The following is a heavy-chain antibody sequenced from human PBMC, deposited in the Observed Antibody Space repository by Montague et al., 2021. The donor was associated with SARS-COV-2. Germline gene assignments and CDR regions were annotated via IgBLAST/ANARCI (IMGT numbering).Heavy chain of an antibody. D-gene: IGHD6-19*01. J-gene: IGHJ4*02. V-gene: IGHV4-39*01. CDR3: VAEWLAIYYFDF. CDR1: GGSISSSNYY. CDR2: LFYSGSS. Sequence: SETLSLTCTVAGGSISSSNYYWGWIRQPPGKGLEWIGSLFYSGSSFYNPSLKSRVTISVDMSKNQFSLRLSSVTAADTAVYYCVAEWLAIYYFDFWGQGTLVTVSS.